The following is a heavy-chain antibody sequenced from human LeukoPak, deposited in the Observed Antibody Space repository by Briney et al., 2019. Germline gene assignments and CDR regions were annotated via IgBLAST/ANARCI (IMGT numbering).Heavy chain of an antibody. CDR2: ISYDGSNK. J-gene: IGHJ4*02. D-gene: IGHD6-19*01. V-gene: IGHV3-30*03. CDR3: ARDDGSGWLH. CDR1: GFTFGNYG. Sequence: PGGSLRLSCAASGFTFGNYGMHWVRQAPGKGLEWAAVISYDGSNKYYADSVRGRFTISRDNSKNTLYLQMNSLRGEGTAVYYCARDDGSGWLHWGQGTLVTVSS.